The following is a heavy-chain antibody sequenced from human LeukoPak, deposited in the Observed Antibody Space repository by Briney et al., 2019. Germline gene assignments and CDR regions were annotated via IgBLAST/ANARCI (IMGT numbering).Heavy chain of an antibody. Sequence: GASVTVSCKASGYTFTMYYIHWVRQAPGQGLEGMGMINPNDGATTYTQRFQGRVTITRDMSTTTVYMDVRSLRSEDTAVYFCASEQPGGLSASLGGLFASYHTYYYMDVWGRGTTVTVSS. CDR3: ASEQPGGLSASLGGLFASYHTYYYMDV. J-gene: IGHJ6*03. D-gene: IGHD1-26*01. CDR2: INPNDGAT. V-gene: IGHV1-46*01. CDR1: GYTFTMYY.